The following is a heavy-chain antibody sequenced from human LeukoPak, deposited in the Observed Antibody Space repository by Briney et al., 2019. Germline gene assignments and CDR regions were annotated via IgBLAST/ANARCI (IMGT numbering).Heavy chain of an antibody. CDR1: GFTFSTYA. J-gene: IGHJ4*02. D-gene: IGHD3-9*01. CDR2: LSSDGSSE. CDR3: ARAAMVWGILTGPDY. Sequence: GRSLRLSCAASGFTFSTYAMHWVRQAPGKGLEWVAVLSSDGSSEYYADSVKGRFTISRDNAKNSLYLQMNSLRAEDTAVYYCARAAMVWGILTGPDYWGQGTLVTVSS. V-gene: IGHV3-30-3*01.